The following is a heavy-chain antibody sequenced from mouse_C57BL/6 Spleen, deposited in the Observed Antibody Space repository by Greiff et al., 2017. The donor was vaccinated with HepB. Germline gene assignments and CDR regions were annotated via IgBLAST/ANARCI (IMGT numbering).Heavy chain of an antibody. CDR3: LLTTVVAADY. CDR1: GYTFTDYE. Sequence: VQLVESGAELVRPGASVTLSCKASGYTFTDYEMHWVKQTPVHGLEWIGAIDPETGGTAYNQKFKGKAILTADKSSSTAYMELRSLTSDDSAVYYSLLTTVVAADYWGQGTTLTVSS. CDR2: IDPETGGT. V-gene: IGHV1-15*01. D-gene: IGHD1-1*01. J-gene: IGHJ2*01.